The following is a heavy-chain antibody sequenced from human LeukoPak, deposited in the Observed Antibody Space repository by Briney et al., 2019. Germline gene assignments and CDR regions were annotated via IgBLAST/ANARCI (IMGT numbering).Heavy chain of an antibody. CDR2: ISSSSSTI. D-gene: IGHD3-3*02. CDR3: ASRNFAKGFDY. J-gene: IGHJ4*02. CDR1: GFTFSSYS. V-gene: IGHV3-48*01. Sequence: GGSLRLSCAASGFTFSSYSMNWVRQAPGKGLEWVSYISSSSSTIYYADSVKGRFTISRDNAKNSLYLQMNSLRAEDTAVYYCASRNFAKGFDYWGQGTLVTVSS.